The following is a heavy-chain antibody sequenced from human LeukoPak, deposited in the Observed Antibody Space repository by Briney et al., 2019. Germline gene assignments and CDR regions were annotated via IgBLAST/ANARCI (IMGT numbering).Heavy chain of an antibody. J-gene: IGHJ3*02. CDR2: FSGSGRSP. Sequence: GGSLRLSCAASGFTFSSYAMTWVRQAPGKGLEWVSSFSGSGRSPYYADSVKDRFTISSENSKNTLYLQMNSLRAEDTAVYYCAKAHCTINTCYPGAFDIWGQGTMVTVSS. D-gene: IGHD2-2*01. V-gene: IGHV3-23*01. CDR3: AKAHCTINTCYPGAFDI. CDR1: GFTFSSYA.